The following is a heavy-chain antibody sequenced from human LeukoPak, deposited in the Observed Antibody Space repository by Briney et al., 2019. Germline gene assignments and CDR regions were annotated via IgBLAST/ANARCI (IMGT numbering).Heavy chain of an antibody. D-gene: IGHD3-10*01. V-gene: IGHV4-61*02. CDR3: ARDGYYYGSGFDP. CDR2: IYTSGST. Sequence: PSETLSLTCTVSGGSISSGSYYWSWIRQPAGKGLEWIGRIYTSGSTNYNPSLKSRVTISVDTSKNQFSLKLSSVTAADTAVYYCARDGYYYGSGFDPWGQGTLVTVSS. J-gene: IGHJ5*02. CDR1: GGSISSGSYY.